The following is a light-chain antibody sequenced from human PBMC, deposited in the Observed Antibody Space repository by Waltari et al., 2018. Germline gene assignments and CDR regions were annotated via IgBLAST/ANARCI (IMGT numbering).Light chain of an antibody. Sequence: EIVLTQSPATLSLSPGETTTLSCTASQSVSSYLAWYQHKPGQAPRLLIDDSSNRATGIPARFSGSGSRTVFTLTISSLEPEDFAVYYCQQHSNLITFGQGTRLEIK. V-gene: IGKV3-11*01. CDR1: QSVSSY. CDR3: QQHSNLIT. CDR2: DSS. J-gene: IGKJ5*01.